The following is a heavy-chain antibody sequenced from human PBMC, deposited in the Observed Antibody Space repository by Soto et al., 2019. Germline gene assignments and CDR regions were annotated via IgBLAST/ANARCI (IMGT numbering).Heavy chain of an antibody. CDR1: GYSFTSYW. J-gene: IGHJ4*02. V-gene: IGHV5-10-1*01. CDR3: ARRDIAEAGTKTLDY. D-gene: IGHD6-13*01. CDR2: IDPSDSYT. Sequence: GESLKISCKGSGYSFTSYWISWVRQMPGKGLEWMGRIDPSDSYTNYSPSFQGHVTISADKSISTAYLQWSSLKASDTAMYYCARRDIAEAGTKTLDYWGQGTLVTVSS.